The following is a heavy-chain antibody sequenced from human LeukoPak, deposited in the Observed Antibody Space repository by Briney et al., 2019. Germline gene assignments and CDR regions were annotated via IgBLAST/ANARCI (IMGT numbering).Heavy chain of an antibody. CDR2: TIPILGIA. D-gene: IGHD3-3*01. CDR3: AGSITIFGGSGPGWFDP. CDR1: GGTFSSYA. V-gene: IGHV1-69*04. J-gene: IGHJ5*02. Sequence: SVKVSCKASGGTFSSYAISWVRQAPGQGLEWMGRTIPILGIANYAQKFQGRVTITADKSTSTAYMELSSLRSEDTAVYYCAGSITIFGGSGPGWFDPWGQGTLVAVSS.